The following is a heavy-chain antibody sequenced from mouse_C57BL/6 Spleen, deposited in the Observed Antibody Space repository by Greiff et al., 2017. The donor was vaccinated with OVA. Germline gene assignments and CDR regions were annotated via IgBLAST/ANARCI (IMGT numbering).Heavy chain of an antibody. CDR3: ARNSPYYYSSNCDYFDY. J-gene: IGHJ2*01. D-gene: IGHD1-1*01. V-gene: IGHV2-2*01. Sequence: VQGVESGPGLVQPSQSLSITCTVSGFSLTSYGVHWVRQSPGKGLEWLGVIWSSGSTDYNAAFISRLSIRKDNSKCQVFFKMNSLQADDTAIYYCARNSPYYYSSNCDYFDYWGQGTTLTVSS. CDR1: GFSLTSYG. CDR2: IWSSGST.